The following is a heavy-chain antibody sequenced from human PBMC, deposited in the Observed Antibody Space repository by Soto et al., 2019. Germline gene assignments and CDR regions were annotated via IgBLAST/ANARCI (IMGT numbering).Heavy chain of an antibody. CDR1: GYTLTSYG. V-gene: IGHV1-18*01. J-gene: IGHJ4*02. Sequence: ASVKVSCKASGYTLTSYGISWLRQAPGQGLEWMGWISAYNGNTNYAQKLQGRVTMTTDTSTSTAYMELRSLRSDDTAVYYCAWHDILTGYYCYYWGQGTLGTVSS. CDR3: AWHDILTGYYCYY. D-gene: IGHD3-9*01. CDR2: ISAYNGNT.